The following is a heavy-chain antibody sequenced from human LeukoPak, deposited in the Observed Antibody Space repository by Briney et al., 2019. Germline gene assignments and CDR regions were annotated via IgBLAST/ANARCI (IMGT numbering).Heavy chain of an antibody. J-gene: IGHJ4*02. CDR2: IYHSGST. Sequence: PSETLSLTCAVSGYSISSGYYWGWIRHPPGKGLGWIGSIYHSGSTYYNPSLKSRVTISVDTSKNQFSLKLSSVTAADTAVYYCARQPSTYYFDYWGQGTLVTVSS. V-gene: IGHV4-38-2*01. CDR3: ARQPSTYYFDY. CDR1: GYSISSGYY.